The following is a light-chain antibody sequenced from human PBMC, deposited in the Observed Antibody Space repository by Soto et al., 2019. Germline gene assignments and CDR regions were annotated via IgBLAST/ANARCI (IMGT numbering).Light chain of an antibody. CDR3: QQSDSTLYT. J-gene: IGKJ2*01. CDR2: AAS. CDR1: QSISSY. V-gene: IGKV1-39*01. Sequence: DIQMTQSPSSLSASVGDRVTITCRASQSISSYLNWYQQKPGKAPKLLIYAASSLQSGVPSRFSGSGSGTDFTLTISSLQPEEFATYYGQQSDSTLYTFGQGTKLEIK.